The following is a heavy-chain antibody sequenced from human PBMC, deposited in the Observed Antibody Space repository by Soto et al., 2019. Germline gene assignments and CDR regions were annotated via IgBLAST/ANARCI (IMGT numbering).Heavy chain of an antibody. D-gene: IGHD6-6*01. CDR2: IYYSGST. V-gene: IGHV4-59*01. CDR1: GGSISSYY. J-gene: IGHJ6*02. Sequence: SETLSLTCTVSGGSISSYYWSWIRQPPGKGLEWIGYIYYSGSTNYNPSLKSRVTISVDTSKNQFSLKLSSVTAADTAVYYCAGIAARPRYYYYGMDVWGQGTTVTVSS. CDR3: AGIAARPRYYYYGMDV.